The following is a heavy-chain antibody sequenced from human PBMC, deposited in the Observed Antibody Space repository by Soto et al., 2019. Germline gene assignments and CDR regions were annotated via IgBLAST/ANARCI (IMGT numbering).Heavy chain of an antibody. V-gene: IGHV4-61*05. CDR2: IYTSGST. Sequence: PSETLSLTCTVSGGSISSSSYYWGWIRQPPGKGLEWIGRIYTSGSTNYNPSLKSRVTMSVDTSKNQFSLKLSSVTAADTAVYYCARCIVVVVAATADNWFDPWGQGTLVTVSS. D-gene: IGHD2-15*01. J-gene: IGHJ5*02. CDR3: ARCIVVVVAATADNWFDP. CDR1: GGSISSSSYY.